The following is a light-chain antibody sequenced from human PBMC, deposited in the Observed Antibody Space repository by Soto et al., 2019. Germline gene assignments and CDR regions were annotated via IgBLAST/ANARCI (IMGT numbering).Light chain of an antibody. Sequence: EIVLTQSPGTLSLSPGERVSLSCWTSQTIDSDYLAWYQQRPGQAPRLLIYGASRRAPGIPDRFSGSGSGTDFTLTISRLEPEDFAVYYCQQYGSSPPVTYGGGTRWIS. CDR2: GAS. J-gene: IGKJ4*01. CDR1: QTIDSDY. CDR3: QQYGSSPPVT. V-gene: IGKV3-20*01.